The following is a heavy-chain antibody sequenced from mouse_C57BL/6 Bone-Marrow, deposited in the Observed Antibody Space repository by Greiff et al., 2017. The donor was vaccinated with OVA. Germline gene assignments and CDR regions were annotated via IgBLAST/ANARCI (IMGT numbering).Heavy chain of an antibody. CDR2: IDHENGDT. CDR3: TGSTIVATGYFDV. CDR1: GFNFKDDY. Sequence: VQLQQSGAELVRPGASVKLSCTASGFNFKDDYMHWVQQRPEQGLEWIGWIDHENGDTEYASKFQGQATITADTSSNTAYLQLSSLTSEDTAVYDCTGSTIVATGYFDVWGTGTTVTVSS. J-gene: IGHJ1*03. V-gene: IGHV14-4*01. D-gene: IGHD1-1*01.